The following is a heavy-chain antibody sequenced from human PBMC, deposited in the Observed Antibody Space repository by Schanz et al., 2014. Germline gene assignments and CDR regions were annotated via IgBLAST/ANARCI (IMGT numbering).Heavy chain of an antibody. J-gene: IGHJ4*02. CDR3: ASTHWFGSGTTIVDY. CDR2: VNYIGST. D-gene: IGHD3-10*01. CDR1: GASISRYY. Sequence: QVQLQESGPGLVKPSETLSLTCTVSGASISRYYWSWVRQAPGKGLEWIGYVNYIGSTKYNPSLESRVTISADTSKKQFSLKMTSVTTADTAVYYCASTHWFGSGTTIVDYWGQGTLVTVSS. V-gene: IGHV4-59*01.